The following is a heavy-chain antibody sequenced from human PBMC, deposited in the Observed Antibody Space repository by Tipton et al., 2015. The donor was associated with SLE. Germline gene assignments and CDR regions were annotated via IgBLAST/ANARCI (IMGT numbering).Heavy chain of an antibody. CDR1: GDSMNSGVYY. J-gene: IGHJ4*02. D-gene: IGHD2-21*01. V-gene: IGHV4-61*02. CDR3: AREGISYCGGDCHGSFDY. Sequence: TLSLTCTVSGDSMNSGVYYWSWLRQPAGKGLEWIGRIFSSGNTIYNPSLKSRVTISEDTSKSLFSLRRSSVTAADTAVYYCAREGISYCGGDCHGSFDYWGQGSLVTVSS. CDR2: IFSSGNT.